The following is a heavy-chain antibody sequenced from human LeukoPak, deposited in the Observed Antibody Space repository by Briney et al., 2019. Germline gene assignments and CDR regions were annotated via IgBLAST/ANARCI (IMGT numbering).Heavy chain of an antibody. D-gene: IGHD5-24*01. J-gene: IGHJ5*02. CDR3: ARDNSVRDEAWWFNP. Sequence: GASVKVSCKASGYTFTSYDINWVRQAPGQGPEWMGVISPSGGSTTYARKFQGRVTLTRDMSTSTDYLELSSLRSEDTAVYYCARDNSVRDEAWWFNPWGQGTLVTVSS. V-gene: IGHV1-46*01. CDR1: GYTFTSYD. CDR2: ISPSGGST.